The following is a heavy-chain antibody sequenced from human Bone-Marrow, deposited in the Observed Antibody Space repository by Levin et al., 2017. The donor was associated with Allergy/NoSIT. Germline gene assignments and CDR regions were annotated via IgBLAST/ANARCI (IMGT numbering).Heavy chain of an antibody. CDR3: AGIYCSGGSCYSPGYYYYYYGMDV. V-gene: IGHV4-4*02. J-gene: IGHJ6*02. CDR1: GGSISSSNW. CDR2: IYHSGST. D-gene: IGHD2-15*01. Sequence: SETLSLTCAVSGGSISSSNWWSWVRQPPGKGLEWIGEIYHSGSTNYNPSLKSRVTISVDKSKNQFSLKLSSVTAADTAVYYCAGIYCSGGSCYSPGYYYYYYGMDVWGQGTTVTVSS.